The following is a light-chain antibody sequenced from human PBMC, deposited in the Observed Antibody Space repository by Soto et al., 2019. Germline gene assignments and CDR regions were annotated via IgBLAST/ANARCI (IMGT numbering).Light chain of an antibody. CDR2: AAS. V-gene: IGKV3D-15*01. Sequence: EMVVTQSPATLSVSPGERAALSCRASQSVSSNLAWYQQKPGQAPRLLIYAASTRATGIPARFSGSGSGTDFNLTITSLQYEDSAVYYCQQYYHSPRTLGQGTKVDIK. CDR1: QSVSSN. J-gene: IGKJ1*01. CDR3: QQYYHSPRT.